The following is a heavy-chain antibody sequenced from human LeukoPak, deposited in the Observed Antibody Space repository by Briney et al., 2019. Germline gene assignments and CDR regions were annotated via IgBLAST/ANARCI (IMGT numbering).Heavy chain of an antibody. CDR2: IYYSGST. CDR1: GGSIRSYY. CDR3: ARGHRFPNYYYYYYMDV. J-gene: IGHJ6*03. V-gene: IGHV4-59*01. D-gene: IGHD1-14*01. Sequence: SETLSLTCTVSGGSIRSYYWSWIRQPPGKGLEWIGYIYYSGSTNYNPSLKSRVTISVDTSKNQFSLKLSSVTAEDTAVYYCARGHRFPNYYYYYYMDVWGKGTTVTISS.